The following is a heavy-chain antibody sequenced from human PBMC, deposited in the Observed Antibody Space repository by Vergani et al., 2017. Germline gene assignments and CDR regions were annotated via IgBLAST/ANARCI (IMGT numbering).Heavy chain of an antibody. CDR2: VDWDDDK. Sequence: QVTLQESGPALVKPTQTLRLTCTFSGFSLTTSGMRVSWRRQPPGKALEWLERVDWDDDKFYRTSLKTRLTISKDTAKNPVVLTMVNMGPVDTATYYCARMRVGSDAFDIWGQGTMVTVSS. V-gene: IGHV2-70*04. D-gene: IGHD5-12*01. CDR1: GFSLTTSGMR. CDR3: ARMRVGSDAFDI. J-gene: IGHJ3*02.